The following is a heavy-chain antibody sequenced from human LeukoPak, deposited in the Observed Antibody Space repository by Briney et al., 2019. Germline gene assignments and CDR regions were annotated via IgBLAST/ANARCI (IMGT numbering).Heavy chain of an antibody. D-gene: IGHD3-3*01. CDR1: GFTVSSNY. J-gene: IGHJ4*02. CDR3: ARDFWGAYRVDYFDY. V-gene: IGHV3-53*01. CDR2: IYSGGST. Sequence: GGSLRLSCAASGFTVSSNYMSWVRQAPGKGLEWVSIIYSGGSTNYADSVKGRFSISRDNSKNTLYVQMNSLRAEDTAVYYCARDFWGAYRVDYFDYWGQGTLVTVSS.